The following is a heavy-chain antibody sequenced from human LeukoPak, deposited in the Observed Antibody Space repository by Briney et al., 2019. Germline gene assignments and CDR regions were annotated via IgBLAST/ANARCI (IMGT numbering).Heavy chain of an antibody. J-gene: IGHJ4*02. CDR1: VYTFTGYY. Sequence: ASVNVSCKASVYTFTGYYMHWVRQAPGQGLEWMGWINPNSGGRNYAQKFQGRVTMTRDTSISTAYMELSRLRSDDTAVYYCATSTYSSGWLDYWGQGTLVTVSS. CDR2: INPNSGGR. D-gene: IGHD6-19*01. V-gene: IGHV1-2*02. CDR3: ATSTYSSGWLDY.